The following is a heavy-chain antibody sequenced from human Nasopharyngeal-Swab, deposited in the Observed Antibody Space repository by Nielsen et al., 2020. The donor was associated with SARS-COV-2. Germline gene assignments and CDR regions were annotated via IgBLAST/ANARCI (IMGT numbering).Heavy chain of an antibody. CDR3: AKMAGRGYSYGDFEGYFDY. V-gene: IGHV3-23*01. CDR2: ISGSGGST. D-gene: IGHD5-18*01. Sequence: WIRRPPGKGLEWVSAISGSGGSTYYADSVKGRFTISRDNSKNTLYLQMNSLRAEDTAVYYCAKMAGRGYSYGDFEGYFDYWGQGTLVTVSS. J-gene: IGHJ4*02.